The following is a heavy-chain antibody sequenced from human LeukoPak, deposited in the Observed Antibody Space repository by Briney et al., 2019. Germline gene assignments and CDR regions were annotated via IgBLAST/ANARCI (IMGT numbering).Heavy chain of an antibody. V-gene: IGHV1-2*02. D-gene: IGHD1-26*01. J-gene: IGHJ4*02. Sequence: ASVKVSCKTSGYTFTDYYIHWVRQAPGQGPEWMGWINPNSGGTNYAQNLQGRVTMTRDTSISTAYMELSRLRSDDTAVYYCARDKWELLLPDYWGQGTLVTVSS. CDR2: INPNSGGT. CDR3: ARDKWELLLPDY. CDR1: GYTFTDYY.